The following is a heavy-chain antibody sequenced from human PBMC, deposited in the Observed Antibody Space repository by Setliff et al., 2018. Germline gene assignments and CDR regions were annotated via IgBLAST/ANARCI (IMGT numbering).Heavy chain of an antibody. Sequence: ASVQVSCKAPGYTFTSHYMHWVRQAPGLGLEWMGTINPSSGRTSYAQKFQGRVTMTRDTSTSTVYMDMSSLRSEDTAVYYCARDVFPYHYEGAFDIWGQGTMVTVSS. CDR3: ARDVFPYHYEGAFDI. CDR2: INPSSGRT. CDR1: GYTFTSHY. J-gene: IGHJ3*02. V-gene: IGHV1-46*01. D-gene: IGHD3-22*01.